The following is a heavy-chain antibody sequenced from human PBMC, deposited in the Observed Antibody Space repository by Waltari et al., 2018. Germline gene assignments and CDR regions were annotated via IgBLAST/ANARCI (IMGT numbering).Heavy chain of an antibody. Sequence: QVQLVQSGAEVKKPGSSVKVSCTASGGTFSSYAITWVRQAPGQGLGWMGGIIPIFGTENYAQKFQGRVTITADESTSTAYMELSSLRSEDTAVYYCARGRRMVRGVIITSWFDPWGQGTLVTVSS. CDR3: ARGRRMVRGVIITSWFDP. CDR2: IIPIFGTE. J-gene: IGHJ5*02. CDR1: GGTFSSYA. V-gene: IGHV1-69*01. D-gene: IGHD3-10*01.